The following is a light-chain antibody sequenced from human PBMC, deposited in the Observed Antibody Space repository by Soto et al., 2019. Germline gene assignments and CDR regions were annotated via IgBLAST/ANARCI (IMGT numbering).Light chain of an antibody. V-gene: IGKV1-5*03. CDR1: QSISSW. Sequence: DIQMTQSPSTLSASVGDRVTITCRASQSISSWLAWYQQKPGKAPKLLIYKASSLESWVPSRFSGSGSGTEFTITISSLQPDDFATYYCQQYNIYPTFGQGPKVEIK. J-gene: IGKJ1*01. CDR2: KAS. CDR3: QQYNIYPT.